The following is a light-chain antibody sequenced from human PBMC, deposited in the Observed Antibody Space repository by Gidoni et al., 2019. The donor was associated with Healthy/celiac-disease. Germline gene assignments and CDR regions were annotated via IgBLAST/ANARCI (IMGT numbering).Light chain of an antibody. J-gene: IGKJ5*01. Sequence: EIVLTQSPATLSLSPGERATLSCRASQSVSSYLAWYQQKPGQAPRLLIYDASNRATGIPARFSGSGSGTDFTLTISSLEPEDFAVYYCQQRSNWPRGXTFGQGTRLEIK. V-gene: IGKV3-11*01. CDR3: QQRSNWPRGXT. CDR1: QSVSSY. CDR2: DAS.